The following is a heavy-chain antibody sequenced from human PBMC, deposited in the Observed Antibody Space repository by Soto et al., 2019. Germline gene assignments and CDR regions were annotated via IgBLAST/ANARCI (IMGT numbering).Heavy chain of an antibody. J-gene: IGHJ4*02. CDR2: INHSGST. D-gene: IGHD3-22*01. V-gene: IGHV4-34*01. CDR1: GGSFSGYY. CDR3: ARVRYRYYYDSSGYYDY. Sequence: LSLTFAVYGGSFSGYYWSWIRQPPGKGLEGIGEINHSGSTNYNPSLKSRVTISVDTSKNPFSLKLSSVTAADTAVYYCARVRYRYYYDSSGYYDYWGQGTLVTVSS.